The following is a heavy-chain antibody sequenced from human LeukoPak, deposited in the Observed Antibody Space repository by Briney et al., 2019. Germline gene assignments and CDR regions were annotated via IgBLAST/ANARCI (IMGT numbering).Heavy chain of an antibody. CDR2: ISSSSSTI. J-gene: IGHJ4*02. D-gene: IGHD1-14*01. CDR1: GFTFSSYE. CDR3: ARVTFNYFDY. V-gene: IGHV3-48*03. Sequence: PGGSLRLSCAASGFTFSSYEMNWVRQAPGKGLEWVSYISSSSSTIYFADSVKGRFTIYRDNAKNSLYLQMNSLRAEDTAVYYCARVTFNYFDYWGQGTLVTVSS.